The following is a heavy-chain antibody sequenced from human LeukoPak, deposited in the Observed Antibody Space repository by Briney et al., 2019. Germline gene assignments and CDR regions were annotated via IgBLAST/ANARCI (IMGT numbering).Heavy chain of an antibody. D-gene: IGHD6-13*01. CDR2: ILYEGSNK. CDR3: AKDSRGYGWGQQLVPFDH. Sequence: GGSLRLSCAASGFTFSSYGTHWARHARGRGMEWVAFILYEGSNKYYADSVKGRFTISRDNSKNTLYLQMNSLRAEDTAVYYCAKDSRGYGWGQQLVPFDHWGQGTLVTVSS. J-gene: IGHJ5*02. V-gene: IGHV3-30*02. CDR1: GFTFSSYG.